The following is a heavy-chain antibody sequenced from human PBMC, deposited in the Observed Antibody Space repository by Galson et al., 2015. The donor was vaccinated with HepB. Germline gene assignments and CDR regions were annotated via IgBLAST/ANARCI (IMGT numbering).Heavy chain of an antibody. V-gene: IGHV3-33*08. CDR1: GFTFSSYG. D-gene: IGHD6-19*01. CDR2: IWYDGSNK. J-gene: IGHJ3*02. CDR3: ARDPRYSSGPGWGMDAFDI. Sequence: SLRLSCAASGFTFSSYGMHWVRQAPGKGLEWVAVIWYDGSNKYYADSVKGRFTISRDNSKNTLYLQMNSLRAEDTAVYYCARDPRYSSGPGWGMDAFDIWGQGTMVTVSS.